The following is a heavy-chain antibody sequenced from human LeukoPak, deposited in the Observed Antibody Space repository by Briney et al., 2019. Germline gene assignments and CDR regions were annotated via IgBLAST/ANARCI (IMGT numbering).Heavy chain of an antibody. J-gene: IGHJ5*01. D-gene: IGHD6-19*01. CDR1: GFAFSVYA. CDR3: AKPISGGLAVTADWFHP. Sequence: AGGSLRLSCAASGFAFSVYAMIWLRQPPGKGLEWVSTINANSGTTSYAASVRGRFTISRDNSKNALYLQLNTLRADDTATYYCAKPISGGLAVTADWFHPWGQGTLVVVSS. CDR2: INANSGTT. V-gene: IGHV3-23*01.